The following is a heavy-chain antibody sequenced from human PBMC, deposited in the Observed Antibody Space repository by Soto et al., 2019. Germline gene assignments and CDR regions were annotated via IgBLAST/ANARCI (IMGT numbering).Heavy chain of an antibody. V-gene: IGHV1-18*04. CDR2: VSAYNGNT. CDR1: GYTFTSYG. CDR3: ARDFPLRTYYYDSSGYYYARNYGMDV. Sequence: XSVNVSSKPSGYTFTSYGISWVRQAPGQGLEWMGWVSAYNGNTNYAQKLQGRVTMTTDTSTSTAYMELRSLRSDDTAVYYCARDFPLRTYYYDSSGYYYARNYGMDVWGQGNTATVSS. D-gene: IGHD3-22*01. J-gene: IGHJ6*02.